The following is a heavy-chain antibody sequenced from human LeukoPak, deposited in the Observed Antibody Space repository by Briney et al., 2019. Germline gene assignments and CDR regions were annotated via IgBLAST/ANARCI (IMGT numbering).Heavy chain of an antibody. Sequence: GGSLRLSCAASGFTISGYWMSWVRQAPGKGLEWVANIKQDGSEKHYVDSVKGRFTISRDNAKNSLYLQMNSLRAEDTAVYYCAKVLGFLLPHDYWGQGTLVTVSS. J-gene: IGHJ4*02. D-gene: IGHD2-15*01. CDR1: GFTISGYW. CDR3: AKVLGFLLPHDY. CDR2: IKQDGSEK. V-gene: IGHV3-7*03.